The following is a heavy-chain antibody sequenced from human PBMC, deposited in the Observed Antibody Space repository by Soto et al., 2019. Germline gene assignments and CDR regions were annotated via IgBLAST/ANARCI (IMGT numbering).Heavy chain of an antibody. D-gene: IGHD6-6*01. CDR2: INHSGST. CDR1: GGSFSGYY. J-gene: IGHJ4*02. Sequence: SETLSLTCAVYGGSFSGYYWSWIRQPPGKGLEWIGEINHSGSTNYNPSLESRVTISVDTSKNQFSLKLSSVTAADTAVYYCARDSLGAARGSFDYWGQGTLVTVSS. V-gene: IGHV4-34*01. CDR3: ARDSLGAARGSFDY.